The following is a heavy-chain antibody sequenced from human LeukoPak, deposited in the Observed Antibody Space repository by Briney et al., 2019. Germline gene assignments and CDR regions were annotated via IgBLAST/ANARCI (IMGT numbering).Heavy chain of an antibody. J-gene: IGHJ4*02. CDR1: GFTFSRYA. D-gene: IGHD3-10*01. CDR3: AKYTSGTYYRGLDQ. V-gene: IGHV3-23*01. CDR2: IIGTAGNT. Sequence: GGSLRLSCATSGFTFSRYAMSWVRQAPGKGLEWVSTIIGTAGNTYYADSVKGRFTISRDDSKNTVYLQMNSLRAEDTAVYSCAKYTSGTYYRGLDQWGQGTLVTVSS.